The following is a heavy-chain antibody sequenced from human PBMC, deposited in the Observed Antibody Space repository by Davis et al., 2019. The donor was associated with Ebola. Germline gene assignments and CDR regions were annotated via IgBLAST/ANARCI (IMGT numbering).Heavy chain of an antibody. CDR2: VSYSGST. CDR1: GCSFSRYY. J-gene: IGHJ4*02. Sequence: MPSETLSLTCTVSGCSFSRYYWSWIRQPPGKGLEWIGYVSYSGSTNYNPSLKSRVTISVDTSKSQFSLRLSSVTAADTAVYYCARMYNWNDGAYWGQGTLVTVSS. D-gene: IGHD1-20*01. V-gene: IGHV4-59*01. CDR3: ARMYNWNDGAY.